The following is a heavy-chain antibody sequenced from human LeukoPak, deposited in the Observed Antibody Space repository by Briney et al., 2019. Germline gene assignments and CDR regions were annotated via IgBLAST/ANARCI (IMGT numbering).Heavy chain of an antibody. D-gene: IGHD5-24*01. CDR1: GGSISSSSYY. V-gene: IGHV4-39*01. CDR2: ISYSGST. J-gene: IGHJ4*02. CDR3: ARQDSEGRWPNDY. Sequence: SETLSLTCAVSGGSISSSSYYWGWIRQPPGKGLEWIGSISYSGSTYYNPSLKSRVTISVDTSKNQFSLKLTSVTATDTAMYYCARQDSEGRWPNDYWDQGTLVTVSS.